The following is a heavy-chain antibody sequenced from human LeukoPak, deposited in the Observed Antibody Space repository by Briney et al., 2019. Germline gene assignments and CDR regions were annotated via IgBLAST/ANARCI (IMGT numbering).Heavy chain of an antibody. D-gene: IGHD3-9*01. CDR1: GFTCSSHW. J-gene: IGHJ4*02. Sequence: GGALRLSCVVSGFTCSSHWMSWVRQAPGKGLEWVANIKEDGSEKYYVDSVKGRFTISRDNAKKSLYLQMDSLRAEDTAVYYCATHGYSELRYFDWSTNEWGQGTLVTVSS. V-gene: IGHV3-7*01. CDR2: IKEDGSEK. CDR3: ATHGYSELRYFDWSTNE.